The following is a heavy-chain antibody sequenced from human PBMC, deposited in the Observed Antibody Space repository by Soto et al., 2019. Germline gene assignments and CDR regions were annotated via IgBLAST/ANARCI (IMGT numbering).Heavy chain of an antibody. D-gene: IGHD3-10*01. CDR3: ARDTRTDYYGSGSYYNVWWFDP. Sequence: QVQLVESGGGVVQPGRSLRLSCAASGFTFSSYGMHWVRQAPGKGLEWVAVIWYDGSNKYYADSVKGRFTISRDNSKNTLYLQMNSLRAEDTAVYYCARDTRTDYYGSGSYYNVWWFDPWGQGTLVTVS. CDR2: IWYDGSNK. V-gene: IGHV3-33*01. CDR1: GFTFSSYG. J-gene: IGHJ5*01.